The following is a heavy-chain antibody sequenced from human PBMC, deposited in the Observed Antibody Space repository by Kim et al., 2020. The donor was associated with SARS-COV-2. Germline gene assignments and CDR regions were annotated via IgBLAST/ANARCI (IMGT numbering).Heavy chain of an antibody. CDR2: ISGSGGST. CDR1: GFTFSSYA. Sequence: GGSLRLSCAASGFTFSSYAMSWVRQAPGKGLEWVSAISGSGGSTYYADSVKGRFTISRDNSKNTLYLQMNSLRAEDTAVYYCANLGVGGYCSSTSCYKSRSYWGQGTLVTVSS. CDR3: ANLGVGGYCSSTSCYKSRSY. V-gene: IGHV3-23*01. J-gene: IGHJ4*02. D-gene: IGHD2-2*02.